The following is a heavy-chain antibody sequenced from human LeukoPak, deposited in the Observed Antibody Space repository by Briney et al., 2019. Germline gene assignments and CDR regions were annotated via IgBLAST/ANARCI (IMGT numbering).Heavy chain of an antibody. V-gene: IGHV1-69*13. Sequence: ASVKVSFKASGGTFSSYAISWVRQAPGQGLEWMGGIIPIFGTANYAQKFQGRVTITADESTSTAYMELSSLRSEDTAVYYCARSPRSTTVVTRPFDYWGQGTLVTVSS. CDR1: GGTFSSYA. D-gene: IGHD4-23*01. J-gene: IGHJ4*02. CDR3: ARSPRSTTVVTRPFDY. CDR2: IIPIFGTA.